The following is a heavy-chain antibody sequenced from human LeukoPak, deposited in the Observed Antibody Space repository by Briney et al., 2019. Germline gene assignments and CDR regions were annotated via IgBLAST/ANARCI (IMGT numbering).Heavy chain of an antibody. D-gene: IGHD2-2*01. CDR3: ARDISLGYCSSTSCPLDY. V-gene: IGHV1-2*02. CDR1: GYTFTGYY. J-gene: IGHJ4*02. CDR2: INPNSGGT. Sequence: ASVKVSCKASGYTFTGYYMHWVRQAPGQGLEWMGWINPNSGGTNYAQKFQGRVTMTRDTSISTAYMELSRLRSDDTAVYYCARDISLGYCSSTSCPLDYWGQGTLVTVSS.